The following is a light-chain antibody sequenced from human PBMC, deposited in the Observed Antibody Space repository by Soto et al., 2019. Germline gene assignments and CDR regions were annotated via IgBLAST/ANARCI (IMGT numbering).Light chain of an antibody. Sequence: SYELTQPPSVSVSPGQTASLTCSGDKLGDKYACWYQQKPGQSPVLVIYQDSKLPSGIPERFSGSNSGNTATLTISGTQAMDEADYYCQAWDSSTAVFGTGTKLTVL. J-gene: IGLJ1*01. CDR1: KLGDKY. V-gene: IGLV3-1*01. CDR3: QAWDSSTAV. CDR2: QDS.